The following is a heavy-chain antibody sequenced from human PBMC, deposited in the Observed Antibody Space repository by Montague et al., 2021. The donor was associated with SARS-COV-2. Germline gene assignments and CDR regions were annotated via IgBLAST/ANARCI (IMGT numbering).Heavy chain of an antibody. Sequence: TLSLTYTVSGGSISSGSYYWSWIRQPAGKGLEWIGRIYTSGSTNYNPSLKSRVIISVDTSKNQFSLKLTSVTAADTAVYYCARVGVGTMVRGVIPAYYYYGMDVWGQGTTVTVSS. V-gene: IGHV4-61*02. D-gene: IGHD3-10*01. CDR1: GGSISSGSYY. CDR3: ARVGVGTMVRGVIPAYYYYGMDV. CDR2: IYTSGST. J-gene: IGHJ6*02.